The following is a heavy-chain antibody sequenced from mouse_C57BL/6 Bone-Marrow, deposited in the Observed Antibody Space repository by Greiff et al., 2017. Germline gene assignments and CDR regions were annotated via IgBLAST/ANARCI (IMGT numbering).Heavy chain of an antibody. CDR2: ISNGGGST. J-gene: IGHJ4*01. CDR1: GFTFSDYY. D-gene: IGHD2-3*01. Sequence: EVKLMESGGGLVQPGGSLKLSCAASGFTFSDYYMYWVRQTPEKRLEWVAYISNGGGSTYYPDTVKGRFTISRDNAKNTLYLHMSRLKSEDTAMYYCARPRWLLPYYDAMDYWGQGTSVTVSS. CDR3: ARPRWLLPYYDAMDY. V-gene: IGHV5-12*01.